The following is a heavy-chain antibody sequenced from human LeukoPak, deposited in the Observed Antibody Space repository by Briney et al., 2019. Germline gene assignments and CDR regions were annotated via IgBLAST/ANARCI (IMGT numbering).Heavy chain of an antibody. J-gene: IGHJ4*02. CDR1: GGTFSSYA. Sequence: ASVKVSCKASGGTFSSYAISWVRQAPGQGLEWMGRIIPILGIANYAQKFQGRVTITADKSTSTAYMELSSLRSEDTAVYYCARDQYYDSSGYPYYFDYWGQGTLVTVSS. CDR2: IIPILGIA. CDR3: ARDQYYDSSGYPYYFDY. D-gene: IGHD3-22*01. V-gene: IGHV1-69*04.